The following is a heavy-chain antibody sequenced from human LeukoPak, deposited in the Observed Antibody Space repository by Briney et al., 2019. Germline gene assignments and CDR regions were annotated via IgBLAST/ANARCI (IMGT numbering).Heavy chain of an antibody. CDR1: GYAFTSYG. CDR2: ISAYNGNT. D-gene: IGHD6-13*01. V-gene: IGHV1-18*01. Sequence: ASVKVSCKASGYAFTSYGISWVRQAPGQGLEWMGWISAYNGNTNYAQKLQGRVTMTTDTSTGTAYMELRSLRSEDTAVYYCAREGIAAAGTRDAFDIWGQGTMVTVSS. J-gene: IGHJ3*02. CDR3: AREGIAAAGTRDAFDI.